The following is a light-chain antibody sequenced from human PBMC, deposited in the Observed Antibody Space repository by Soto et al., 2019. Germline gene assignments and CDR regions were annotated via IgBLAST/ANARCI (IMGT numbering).Light chain of an antibody. Sequence: QSALTQPASVSGSPGQSITISCTGTSSDIGGYNYVSWYQQHPGKAPKLLIYEVSNRPSGVSNRFSGSKSGNTASLTISGLQAEDAAEYYCCSYAGSRTHVLFGGGTKLTVL. CDR3: CSYAGSRTHVL. J-gene: IGLJ2*01. V-gene: IGLV2-14*03. CDR2: EVS. CDR1: SSDIGGYNY.